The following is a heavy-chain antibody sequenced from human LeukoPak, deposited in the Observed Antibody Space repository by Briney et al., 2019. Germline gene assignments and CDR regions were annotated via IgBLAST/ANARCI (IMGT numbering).Heavy chain of an antibody. V-gene: IGHV3-48*03. Sequence: PGGSLRLSCAASGFTFSSYEMDWVRQAPGKGLEWVSYISSSGSTIYYADSVKGRFTISRDNAKNSLYLQMNSLRAEDTAVYYCARDPLQYHRYFDLWGRGTLVTVSS. J-gene: IGHJ2*01. CDR3: ARDPLQYHRYFDL. CDR2: ISSSGSTI. D-gene: IGHD4-11*01. CDR1: GFTFSSYE.